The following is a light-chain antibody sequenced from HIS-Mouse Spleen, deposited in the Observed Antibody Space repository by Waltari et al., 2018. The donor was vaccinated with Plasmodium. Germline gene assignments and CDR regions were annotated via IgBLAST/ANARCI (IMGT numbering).Light chain of an antibody. V-gene: IGLV3-10*01. Sequence: SYELTQPPSVSVSPGQTARITCSGDALPKKYAYWYQQKSGQAPVLVIYEDSKRASGIPGGCAGSRSGTMVTLTIRGAQVEDEADYYCYSTDSSGNHRVFGGGTKLTVL. CDR2: EDS. CDR1: ALPKKY. J-gene: IGLJ3*02. CDR3: YSTDSSGNHRV.